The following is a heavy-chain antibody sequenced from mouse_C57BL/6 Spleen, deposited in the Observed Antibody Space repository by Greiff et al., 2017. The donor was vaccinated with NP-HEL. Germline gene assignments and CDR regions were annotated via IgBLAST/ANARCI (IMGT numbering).Heavy chain of an antibody. CDR2: IHPNSGST. D-gene: IGHD1-1*01. Sequence: QVQLQQPGAELVKPGASVKLSCKASGYTFTSYWMHWVKQRPGQGLEWIGMIHPNSGSTNYNEKFKSKATLTVDKSSSTAYMQLRSLTSEDSAVYYCAAVVATDWFSYRGQGALVTFSA. CDR3: AAVVATDWFSY. J-gene: IGHJ3*01. V-gene: IGHV1-64*01. CDR1: GYTFTSYW.